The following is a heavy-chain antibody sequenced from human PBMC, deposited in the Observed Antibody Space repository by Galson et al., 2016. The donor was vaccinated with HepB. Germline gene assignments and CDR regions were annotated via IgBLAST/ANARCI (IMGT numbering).Heavy chain of an antibody. D-gene: IGHD3-3*01. CDR2: VNHTGSP. Sequence: SETLSLTCGVYGGSFSGYYWSWIRQPPGKGLDWIGEVNHTGSPHYNPSLKSRITISIDTSKNQVSLQINSVTDAHTAVYYCARSPTYYDFWDYWGQGTLVTVSS. CDR1: GGSFSGYY. CDR3: ARSPTYYDFWDY. J-gene: IGHJ4*02. V-gene: IGHV4-34*01.